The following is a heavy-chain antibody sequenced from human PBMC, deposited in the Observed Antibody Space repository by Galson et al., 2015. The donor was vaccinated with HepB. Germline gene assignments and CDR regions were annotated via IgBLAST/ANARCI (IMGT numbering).Heavy chain of an antibody. D-gene: IGHD1-26*01. CDR1: GFTFSSYG. J-gene: IGHJ4*02. CDR2: ISYDGSNK. V-gene: IGHV3-30*18. CDR3: AKDLAGATTGSAY. Sequence: SLRLSCAASGFTFSSYGMHWVRQAPGKGLEWVAVISYDGSNKYYADSVKGRFTISRDNSKNTLYLQMNGLRAEDTAVYYCAKDLAGATTGSAYWGQGTLVTVSS.